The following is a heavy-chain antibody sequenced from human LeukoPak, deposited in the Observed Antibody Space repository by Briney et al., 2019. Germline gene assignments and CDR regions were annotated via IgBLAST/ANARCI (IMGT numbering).Heavy chain of an antibody. D-gene: IGHD2/OR15-2a*01. J-gene: IGHJ3*02. CDR3: AKKIGGVYAFDI. V-gene: IGHV3-23*01. CDR1: GFTFSSYG. Sequence: GGSLRLSCAASGFTFSSYGMNWVRQTPGKGLEWVSSISTSGASTYYADSVKGRFTISRENSGNTLYLQMNSLRAEDTAVYYCAKKIGGVYAFDIWGQGTMVTVSS. CDR2: ISTSGAST.